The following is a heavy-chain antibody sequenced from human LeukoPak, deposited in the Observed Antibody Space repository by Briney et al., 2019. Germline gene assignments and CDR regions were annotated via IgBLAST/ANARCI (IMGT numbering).Heavy chain of an antibody. J-gene: IGHJ4*02. Sequence: GRSLRLSCAVSGFTFDDYAMHWVRQAPGKGLEWVSGISWNSGSIGYADSVKGRFTISRDNANNSLYLQMNSLRAEDTAVYYCVRGGGSFDSWGQGTLVTVSS. V-gene: IGHV3-9*01. CDR1: GFTFDDYA. CDR2: ISWNSGSI. CDR3: VRGGGSFDS. D-gene: IGHD3-10*01.